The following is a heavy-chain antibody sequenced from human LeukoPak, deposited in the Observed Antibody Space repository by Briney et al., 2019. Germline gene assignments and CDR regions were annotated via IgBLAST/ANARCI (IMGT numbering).Heavy chain of an antibody. Sequence: ASVKVSRKASGYTFTSYGISWVRQAPGQGLEWVGWITGHNGNTNYAQNLQGRVTMTTDTSTSTAYMELRSLRCDDTAVYYCARDLTTVTTGTWFDPWGQGTLVTVSS. CDR2: ITGHNGNT. D-gene: IGHD4-17*01. V-gene: IGHV1-18*01. J-gene: IGHJ5*02. CDR1: GYTFTSYG. CDR3: ARDLTTVTTGTWFDP.